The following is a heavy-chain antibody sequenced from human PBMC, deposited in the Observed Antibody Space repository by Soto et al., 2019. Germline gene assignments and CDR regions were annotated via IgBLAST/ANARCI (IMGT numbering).Heavy chain of an antibody. D-gene: IGHD3-10*01. CDR2: INHSGST. CDR3: ARGLLLLYGELSRLGDHYDYMDV. J-gene: IGHJ6*03. Sequence: QVKLQQWGAGLLKPSETLSLTCAVYGGSFSGYYWSWIRQPPGKGLEWIGEINHSGSTKYNQSLKRRVTISEDTAKNQFSLKLSSVTAADTAVYYSARGLLLLYGELSRLGDHYDYMDVWGKGPTVTVSS. CDR1: GGSFSGYY. V-gene: IGHV4-34*01.